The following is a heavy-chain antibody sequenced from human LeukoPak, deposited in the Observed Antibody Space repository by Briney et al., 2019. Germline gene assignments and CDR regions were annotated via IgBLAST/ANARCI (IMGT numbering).Heavy chain of an antibody. D-gene: IGHD2-15*01. CDR1: GVFISNINW. J-gene: IGHJ4*02. Sequence: SETLSLTCAVSGVFISNINWWSWARQPPGRGLEWIGEVHQSGVTNYNPSLKSRVTISLDKSNNQFSLKLNSVTAADTAVYFCAENGPWSLKYWGQGTLVTVSS. CDR2: VHQSGVT. CDR3: AENGPWSLKY. V-gene: IGHV4-4*02.